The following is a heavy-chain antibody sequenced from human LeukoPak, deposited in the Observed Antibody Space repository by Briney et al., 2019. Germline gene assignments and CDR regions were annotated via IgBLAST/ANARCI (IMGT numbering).Heavy chain of an antibody. CDR3: ARDRSGIAALYWFDP. V-gene: IGHV3-21*01. J-gene: IGHJ5*02. D-gene: IGHD6-13*01. CDR2: ISSSSSYI. CDR1: GFTFSSYS. Sequence: PGGSLRLSCAASGFTFSSYSMNWVRQAPGKGLEWVSSISSSSSYIYYADSVKGRFTISRDNAKNSLYLQMNSLRAEDTAVYYCARDRSGIAALYWFDPWGQGTLVTVSS.